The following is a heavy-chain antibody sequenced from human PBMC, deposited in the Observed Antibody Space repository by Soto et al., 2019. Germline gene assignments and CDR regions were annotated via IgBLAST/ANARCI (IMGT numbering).Heavy chain of an antibody. CDR2: IYWDDDK. D-gene: IGHD6-13*01. Sequence: QITLKESGPTLVKPTQTLTLTFTFTGFSLSTSGVGVGWIRQPPGKALGWLALIYWDDDKRYSPSLKSRLIIAEDNSHKQVVHTVTSMDPVDTATYSCAHRVSSFVNEDWFDPWGQGTLVTVSS. J-gene: IGHJ5*02. V-gene: IGHV2-5*02. CDR1: GFSLSTSGVG. CDR3: AHRVSSFVNEDWFDP.